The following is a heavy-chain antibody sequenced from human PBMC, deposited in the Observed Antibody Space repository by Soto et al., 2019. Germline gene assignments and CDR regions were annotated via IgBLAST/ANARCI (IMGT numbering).Heavy chain of an antibody. CDR1: GFTFSSYA. CDR3: VRVVAIPGYPDH. CDR2: ISSNGGST. J-gene: IGHJ4*02. Sequence: GGSLRLSCSASGFTFSSYAMHWVRQAPGKGLDYVSAISSNGGSTYYADSVKGRFTISRDNSKNTLYLQMSSLRAEDTAVYYCVRVVAIPGYPDHWGQGTLVTVSS. V-gene: IGHV3-64D*06. D-gene: IGHD5-12*01.